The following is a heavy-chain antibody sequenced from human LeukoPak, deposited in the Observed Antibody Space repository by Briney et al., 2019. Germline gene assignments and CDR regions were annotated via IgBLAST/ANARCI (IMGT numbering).Heavy chain of an antibody. V-gene: IGHV4-4*07. CDR3: ARDIGYYDSSGYPRDDFDI. CDR1: GGSISSYY. Sequence: SETLSLTCTVSGGSISSYYWSWIRQPAGRGLEWIGRIYTSGSTNYNPSLKSRVTMSVDTSKNQFSLKLSSVTAADTAVYYCARDIGYYDSSGYPRDDFDIWGQGTMVTVSS. D-gene: IGHD3-22*01. CDR2: IYTSGST. J-gene: IGHJ3*02.